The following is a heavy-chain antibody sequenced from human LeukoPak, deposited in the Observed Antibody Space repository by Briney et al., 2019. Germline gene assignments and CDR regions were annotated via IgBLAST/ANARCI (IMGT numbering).Heavy chain of an antibody. CDR2: ISYIGST. CDR1: DDSFSSHY. J-gene: IGHJ3*02. Sequence: SATLSLTCAVSDDSFSSHYWTWIRQPPRKGLEWIGYISYIGSTNYNPSLKSRVTISIDTSRNQFSLRLSSVSAADTAVYYCARDLVTVNKVFDIGGQGTMVSVSS. CDR3: ARDLVTVNKVFDI. V-gene: IGHV4-59*11. D-gene: IGHD4-17*01.